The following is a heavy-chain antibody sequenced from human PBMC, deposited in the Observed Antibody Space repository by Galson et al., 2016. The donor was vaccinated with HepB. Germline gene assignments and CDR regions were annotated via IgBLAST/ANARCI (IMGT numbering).Heavy chain of an antibody. CDR1: GFTFNDYG. V-gene: IGHV3-69-1*01. CDR2: ITASGTT. J-gene: IGHJ5*02. CDR3: ARDGGKSNGFPFDL. Sequence: SLRLSCAASGFTFNDYGMHWVRQAPGKGLEWISYITASGTTYYADSVEGRFTISRDNAKDSLYLQMNSLRVEDTAVFFCARDGGKSNGFPFDLWGRGTLVTVSS. D-gene: IGHD5-18*01.